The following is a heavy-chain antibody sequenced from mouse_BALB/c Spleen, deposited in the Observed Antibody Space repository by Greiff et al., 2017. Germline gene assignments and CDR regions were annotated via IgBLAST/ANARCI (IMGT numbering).Heavy chain of an antibody. CDR3: AITTADYYAMDY. D-gene: IGHD1-2*01. V-gene: IGHV1-66*01. J-gene: IGHJ4*01. Sequence: VKLMESGPELVKPGASVKISCKASGYSFTSYYIHWVKQRPGQGLEWIGWIFPGSGNTKYNEKFKGKATLTADTSSSTAYMQLSSLTSEDSAVYFCAITTADYYAMDYWGQGTSVTVSS. CDR1: GYSFTSYY. CDR2: IFPGSGNT.